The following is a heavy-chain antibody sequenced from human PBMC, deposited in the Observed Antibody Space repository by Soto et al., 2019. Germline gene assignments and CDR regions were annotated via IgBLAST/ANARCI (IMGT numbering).Heavy chain of an antibody. CDR3: ARPSSEARMPFDAFDI. Sequence: ASVKVSCKAAGYTFTGYYMHWVRQAPGQRLEWMGWINPNSGGTNYAQKFQGWVTMTRDTSISTAYMELSRLRSDDTAVYYCARPSSEARMPFDAFDIWGQGTMVTISS. V-gene: IGHV1-2*04. D-gene: IGHD2-2*01. CDR2: INPNSGGT. J-gene: IGHJ3*02. CDR1: GYTFTGYY.